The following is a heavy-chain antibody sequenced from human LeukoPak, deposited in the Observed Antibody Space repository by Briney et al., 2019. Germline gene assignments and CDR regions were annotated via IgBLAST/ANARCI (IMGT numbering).Heavy chain of an antibody. J-gene: IGHJ4*02. CDR1: GFTFSSYG. V-gene: IGHV3-30*02. D-gene: IGHD2-15*01. CDR3: ARGYCSGGSCYSDNDY. CDR2: IRYDGSNK. Sequence: GGSLRLSCAASGFTFSSYGMHWVRQAPGKGLEWVAFIRYDGSNKYYADSVKGRFTISRDNSKNTLYLQMNSLRADDTAVYYCARGYCSGGSCYSDNDYWGQGTLVTVSS.